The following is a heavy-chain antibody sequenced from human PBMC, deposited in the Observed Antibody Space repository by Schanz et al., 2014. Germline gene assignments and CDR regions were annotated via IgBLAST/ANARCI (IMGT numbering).Heavy chain of an antibody. CDR2: IWYDGTDR. D-gene: IGHD6-25*01. V-gene: IGHV3-33*01. Sequence: QVQLVESGGGVVRPGRSLRLSCAASGFTFNNYGMHWVRQAPGKGLEWVAVIWYDGTDRYYADSVKGRFTISRDNSKNSLYLHMNSLRAEDTALYYCVRDGRKYSSGTLDYFDNWGQGTLVTVSS. CDR1: GFTFNNYG. CDR3: VRDGRKYSSGTLDYFDN. J-gene: IGHJ4*02.